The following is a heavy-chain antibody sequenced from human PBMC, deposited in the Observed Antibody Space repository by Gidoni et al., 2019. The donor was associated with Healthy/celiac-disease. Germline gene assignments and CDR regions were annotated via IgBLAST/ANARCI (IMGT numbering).Heavy chain of an antibody. Sequence: QFQLVQSGAEVKNPGASVKVSCMASGYTFTSYGISWVRQAPGQGLEWLGWISAYNGNTNYAQKLQGRVTMTTDTSTSTAYMELRSLRSDDTAVYYCARSLFRDYDSSGYWAFWGQGTLVTVSS. CDR1: GYTFTSYG. V-gene: IGHV1-18*01. CDR2: ISAYNGNT. D-gene: IGHD3-22*01. CDR3: ARSLFRDYDSSGYWAF. J-gene: IGHJ4*02.